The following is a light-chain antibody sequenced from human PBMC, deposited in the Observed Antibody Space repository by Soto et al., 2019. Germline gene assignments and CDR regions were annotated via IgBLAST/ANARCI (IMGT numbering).Light chain of an antibody. CDR1: STDVGNYNY. V-gene: IGLV2-8*01. Sequence: QSVLTQPPSASGSPGQSLTISCTGTSTDVGNYNYVSWYQQHPGKAPKLMISDVNRRPSGVPDRFSGSKSGNTASLTVSGLRAEDEADYYCSSYAGSNNWVFGGGTKLTVL. CDR3: SSYAGSNNWV. CDR2: DVN. J-gene: IGLJ3*02.